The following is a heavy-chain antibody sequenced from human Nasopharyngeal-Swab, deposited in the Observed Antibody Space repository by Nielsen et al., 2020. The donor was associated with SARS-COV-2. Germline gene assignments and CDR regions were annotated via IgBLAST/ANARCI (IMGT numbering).Heavy chain of an antibody. J-gene: IGHJ3*02. CDR2: ISWYSGSI. Sequence: SPKIACAASGFTFDDYAMHLVRQAPGKGLEWVSGISWYSGSIGSADSVMGRFTISRDNAKNSLYLQMNSLRAEDTALYYCAKDPGATVTHAFDIWGQGTMVTVSS. D-gene: IGHD4-17*01. V-gene: IGHV3-9*01. CDR3: AKDPGATVTHAFDI. CDR1: GFTFDDYA.